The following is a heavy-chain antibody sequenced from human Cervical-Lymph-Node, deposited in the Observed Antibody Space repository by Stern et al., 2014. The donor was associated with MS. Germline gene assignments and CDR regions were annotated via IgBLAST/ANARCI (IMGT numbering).Heavy chain of an antibody. D-gene: IGHD6-13*01. V-gene: IGHV3-30*04. CDR2: ILHDSSKK. Sequence: QVQLVESGGGVVQPGRSLRLSCAASGFTFTSYAIHWVRQGPGKGLEWVAVILHDSSKKNYAESVKGRFTISRDNSQNTVYLQVNRLKVEDTAVFYCARKGRIAAAGTYYYYGMDVWGQGTTVTVSS. CDR1: GFTFTSYA. J-gene: IGHJ6*02. CDR3: ARKGRIAAAGTYYYYGMDV.